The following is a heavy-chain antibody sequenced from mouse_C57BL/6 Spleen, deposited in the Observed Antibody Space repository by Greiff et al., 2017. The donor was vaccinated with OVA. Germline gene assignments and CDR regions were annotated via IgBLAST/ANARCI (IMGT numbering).Heavy chain of an antibody. CDR3: ARLVDY. Sequence: EVQLQESGGGLVKPGGSLKLSCAASGFTFSSYTMSWVRQTPEKRLEWVATISGGGGNTYYPDSVKGRFTISRDNAKNTLYLQMSSLRSEDTALYYCARLVDYWGQGTTLTVSS. J-gene: IGHJ2*01. CDR2: ISGGGGNT. CDR1: GFTFSSYT. V-gene: IGHV5-9*01.